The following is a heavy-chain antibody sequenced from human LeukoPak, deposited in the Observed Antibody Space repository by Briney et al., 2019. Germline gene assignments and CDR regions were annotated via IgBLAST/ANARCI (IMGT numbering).Heavy chain of an antibody. CDR1: GFTFSSYA. CDR2: ISSSGSTI. V-gene: IGHV3-48*03. D-gene: IGHD4-17*01. J-gene: IGHJ4*02. Sequence: GGSLRLSCATSGFTFSSYAMSWVRQAPGKGLEWVSYISSSGSTIYYADSVKGRFTISRDNAKNTLYLQMNSLRAEDTAVYYCARVVDHDYGDYYLDYWGQGTLVTVSS. CDR3: ARVVDHDYGDYYLDY.